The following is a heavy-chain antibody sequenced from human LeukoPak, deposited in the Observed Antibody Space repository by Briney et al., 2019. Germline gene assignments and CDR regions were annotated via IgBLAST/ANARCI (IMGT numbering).Heavy chain of an antibody. D-gene: IGHD3-10*01. V-gene: IGHV3-48*03. CDR3: ARDGTGSPYGSGPRLSY. CDR2: ISSSGSTI. J-gene: IGHJ4*02. Sequence: GGSLRLSCAASGFTFSSYEMNWVRQAPGKGLEWVSYISSSGSTIYYADSVKGRFTISRDNAKNSLYLQMNSLRAEDTAVYYCARDGTGSPYGSGPRLSYWGQGTLVTVSS. CDR1: GFTFSSYE.